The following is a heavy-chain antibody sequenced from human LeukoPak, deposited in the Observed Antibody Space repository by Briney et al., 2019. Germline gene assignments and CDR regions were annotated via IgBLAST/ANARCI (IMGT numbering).Heavy chain of an antibody. CDR2: ISGNGGNT. CDR3: ASYCSSTSCLDY. D-gene: IGHD2-2*01. Sequence: GGSLRLSCAASGFTFTNYGMSWVRQAPGKGLEWVSAISGNGGNTYYADSVKGRFTISRDNAKNSLYLQMNSLRAEDTAVYYCASYCSSTSCLDYWGQGTLVTVSS. J-gene: IGHJ4*02. CDR1: GFTFTNYG. V-gene: IGHV3-23*01.